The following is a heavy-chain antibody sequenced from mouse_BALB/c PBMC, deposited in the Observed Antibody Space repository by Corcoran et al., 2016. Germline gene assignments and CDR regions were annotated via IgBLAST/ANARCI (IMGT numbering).Heavy chain of an antibody. CDR3: ARAYYYGSSYFDY. Sequence: DVQLQESGPGLVKPSQSLSLTCSVTGYSTTSGYYWNWIRQFPGNKLEWMGYISYDGSNNYNPSLKNRISITRDTSKNQFFLKLNSVTTEDTATYYCARAYYYGSSYFDYWGQGTTLTVSS. CDR2: ISYDGSN. CDR1: GYSTTSGYY. V-gene: IGHV3-6*02. D-gene: IGHD1-1*01. J-gene: IGHJ2*01.